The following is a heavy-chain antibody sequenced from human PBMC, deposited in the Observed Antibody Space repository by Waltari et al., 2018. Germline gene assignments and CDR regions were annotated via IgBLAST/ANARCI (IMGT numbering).Heavy chain of an antibody. CDR3: AKDPTQVRGAIRGYFDY. J-gene: IGHJ4*02. D-gene: IGHD3-10*01. V-gene: IGHV3-30*02. Sequence: QVQLVESGGGVVKPGGSRRLSCAASGFTFSSYGMHWSRPAPGKGLEWVAFIRYDGSNKYYADSVKGRFTISRDNSKNTLYLQMNSLRAEDTAVYYCAKDPTQVRGAIRGYFDYWGQGTLVTVSS. CDR1: GFTFSSYG. CDR2: IRYDGSNK.